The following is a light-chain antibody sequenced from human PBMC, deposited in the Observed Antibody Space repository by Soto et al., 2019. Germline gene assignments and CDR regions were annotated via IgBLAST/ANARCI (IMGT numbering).Light chain of an antibody. CDR2: GAS. V-gene: IGKV3-20*01. Sequence: EIVLTQSPGTLSLSPGERATLSCRASQSVSISYLAWYQQKPGQAPRLLIYGASSRATGIPDRFSGSGSGTDFTLTINRLEPEDFAVYYCQQYISSPRTFGGGTKVEI. CDR3: QQYISSPRT. J-gene: IGKJ4*01. CDR1: QSVSISY.